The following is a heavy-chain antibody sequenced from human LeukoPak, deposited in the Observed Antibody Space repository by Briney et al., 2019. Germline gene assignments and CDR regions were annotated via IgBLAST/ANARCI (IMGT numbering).Heavy chain of an antibody. V-gene: IGHV3-9*01. D-gene: IGHD1-26*01. CDR3: AKAKRAWELLSGAFDI. Sequence: GGSLRLSCAASGFTFDDYAMHWVRQDPGKGLEWVSGISWNSGSIGYADSVKGRFTISRDNAKNSLYLQMNSLRAEDTALYYCAKAKRAWELLSGAFDIWGQGTMVTVSS. CDR2: ISWNSGSI. CDR1: GFTFDDYA. J-gene: IGHJ3*02.